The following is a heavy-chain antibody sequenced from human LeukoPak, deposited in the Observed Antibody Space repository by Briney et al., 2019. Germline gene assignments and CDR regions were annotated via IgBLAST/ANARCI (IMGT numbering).Heavy chain of an antibody. D-gene: IGHD5-18*01. CDR3: AKGAGGFSYYNWFDP. J-gene: IGHJ5*02. CDR1: GVIFSNYW. Sequence: GGSLRLSCAASGVIFSNYWMHWVRQAPGKGLVWVSRINRGGSSTSYADSVKGRFTISRDNAKNTLYLQMNSLRVEDTAVYYCAKGAGGFSYYNWFDPWGQGTLVTVSS. V-gene: IGHV3-74*01. CDR2: INRGGSST.